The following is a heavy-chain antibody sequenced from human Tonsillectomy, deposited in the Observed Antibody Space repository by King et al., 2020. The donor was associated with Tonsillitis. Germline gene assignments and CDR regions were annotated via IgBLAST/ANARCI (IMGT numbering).Heavy chain of an antibody. CDR3: ARNSYSGSYYNSYYYYYLDV. J-gene: IGHJ6*03. Sequence: VQLVESGGGLVKPGGSLRLSCSASGFTFSNHDMNWVRQAPGKGLEWVSSISSSTSYMYYGDSVKGRFTISRDNAKNSLYLQMNSLRPEDTAVYYCARNSYSGSYYNSYYYYYLDVWGKGTTVTVSS. D-gene: IGHD1-26*01. CDR1: GFTFSNHD. CDR2: ISSSTSYM. V-gene: IGHV3-21*01.